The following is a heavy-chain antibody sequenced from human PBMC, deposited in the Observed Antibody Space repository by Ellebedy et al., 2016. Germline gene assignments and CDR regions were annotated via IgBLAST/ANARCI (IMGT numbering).Heavy chain of an antibody. CDR3: ARGSSGWMAIDY. CDR2: ISAYNGNT. V-gene: IGHV1-18*01. CDR1: GYTFSSYG. D-gene: IGHD6-19*01. J-gene: IGHJ4*02. Sequence: ASVKVSCKASGYTFSSYGMSWVRQAPGQGLEWMGWISAYNGNTNYAQKLQGRVTMTTETSTTTANMELRSLRSDDTAVYYCARGSSGWMAIDYWGQGTLVTVSS.